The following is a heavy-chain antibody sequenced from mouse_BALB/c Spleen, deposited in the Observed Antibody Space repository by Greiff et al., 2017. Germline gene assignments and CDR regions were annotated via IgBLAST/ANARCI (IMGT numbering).Heavy chain of an antibody. Sequence: QVQLQQSGAELLRPGTSVKMSCKAAGYTFTNYWIGWVKQRPGHGLEWIGDIYPGGGYTNYNEKFKGKATMTADTSSSTAYMQLSSLTSEDSAIYYCARSAREGYFCYAMDYWGQGTSVTVSS. CDR2: IYPGGGYT. D-gene: IGHD2-3*01. V-gene: IGHV1-63*02. CDR1: GYTFTNYW. CDR3: ARSAREGYFCYAMDY. J-gene: IGHJ4*01.